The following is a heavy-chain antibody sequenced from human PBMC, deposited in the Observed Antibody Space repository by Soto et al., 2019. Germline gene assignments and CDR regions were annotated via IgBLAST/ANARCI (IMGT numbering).Heavy chain of an antibody. Sequence: ASVKVSCKASGYTFTSYYIHWVRQAPGQGLEWMGIFNPTGDTASYAQKLQGRVTMTRDTSTGTAYMELGSLRSEDTAVYYCARGGRIVDTGVGYYYYHAMDVWGQGTTVTVSS. CDR2: FNPTGDTA. D-gene: IGHD5-18*01. CDR1: GYTFTSYY. V-gene: IGHV1-46*01. J-gene: IGHJ6*02. CDR3: ARGGRIVDTGVGYYYYHAMDV.